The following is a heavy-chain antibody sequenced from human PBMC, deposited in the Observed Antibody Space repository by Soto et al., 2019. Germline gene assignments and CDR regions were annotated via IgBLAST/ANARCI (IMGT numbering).Heavy chain of an antibody. D-gene: IGHD3-16*01. CDR1: GFRFEANA. V-gene: IGHV3-9*01. CDR3: AKDLGMNIYYHMDV. J-gene: IGHJ6*02. CDR2: TSWNSGSI. Sequence: EVQLVESGGGLVQPGRSLRLSCAASGFRFEANAMHWVRQAPGKGLEWVSGTSWNSGSIGYADSVKGRFTISRDNAKNSLYLQMNILRPEDTTMSPCAKDLGMNIYYHMDVWGQGTTVTVSS.